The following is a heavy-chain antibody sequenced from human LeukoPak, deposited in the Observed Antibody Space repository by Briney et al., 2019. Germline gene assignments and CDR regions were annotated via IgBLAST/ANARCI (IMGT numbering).Heavy chain of an antibody. V-gene: IGHV1-69*05. D-gene: IGHD4-17*01. CDR1: GGTFSSYV. CDR2: IIPIFGTA. J-gene: IGHJ5*02. Sequence: SVKVSCKASGGTFSSYVISWVRQAPGQGLEWMGGIIPIFGTANYAQKFQGRVTITTDESTSTAYMELSSLRSEDTAVYYCARAFTVTTNWFDPWGQGTLVTVSS. CDR3: ARAFTVTTNWFDP.